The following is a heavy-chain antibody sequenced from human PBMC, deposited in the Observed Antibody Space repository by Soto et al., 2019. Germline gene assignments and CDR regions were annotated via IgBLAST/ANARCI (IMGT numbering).Heavy chain of an antibody. CDR3: VQSRCGGDCLQIYSSHSYYGFDV. V-gene: IGHV2-5*02. Sequence: QITLKESGPTLVKPTQTLTLTCTFSGLSLRTTGVGVGWVRQPPGKALEWLALLYWDDDKRYSPSLKSRLTITKHTSEKQVVLTMTNMDTVDTATYYCVQSRCGGDCLQIYSSHSYYGFDVWGQGTTVTVSS. CDR2: LYWDDDK. CDR1: GLSLRTTGVG. J-gene: IGHJ6*02. D-gene: IGHD2-21*02.